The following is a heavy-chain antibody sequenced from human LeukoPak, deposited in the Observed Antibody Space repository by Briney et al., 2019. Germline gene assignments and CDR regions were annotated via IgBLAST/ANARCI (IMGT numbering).Heavy chain of an antibody. CDR3: AKYYSTSGSSGGRIFDY. D-gene: IGHD3-10*01. J-gene: IGHJ4*02. Sequence: SGVSLRLSCAASGFTFSSYPMTWVRQAPGKGLEWVSTIGSNASDTHYADSVKGRFTISRDNSKNSLYLQMNSLRAEDTAVYYCAKYYSTSGSSGGRIFDYWGQGTLVTVSS. CDR1: GFTFSSYP. V-gene: IGHV3-23*01. CDR2: IGSNASDT.